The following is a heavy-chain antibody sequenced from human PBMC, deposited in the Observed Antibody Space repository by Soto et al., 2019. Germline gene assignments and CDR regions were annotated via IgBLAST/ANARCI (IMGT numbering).Heavy chain of an antibody. CDR1: GGSISSGGYS. CDR3: ARDWGRGQFLTNKDY. CDR2: IYHSGST. V-gene: IGHV4-30-2*01. Sequence: PSETLSLTCAVSGGSISSGGYSWSWIRQPPGKGLEWIGYIYHSGSTYYNPSLKSRVTISVDTSKNQLSLKLSSVTAADTAVYYCARDWGRGQFLTNKDYWGQGTQVTVSS. J-gene: IGHJ4*02. D-gene: IGHD3-10*01.